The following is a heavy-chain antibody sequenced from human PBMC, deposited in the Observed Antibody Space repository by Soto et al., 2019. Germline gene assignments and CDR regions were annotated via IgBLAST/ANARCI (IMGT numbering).Heavy chain of an antibody. CDR3: ARDPDRTGTPHGMGMDV. CDR1: GFTFSSYS. J-gene: IGHJ6*02. V-gene: IGHV3-21*01. CDR2: ISSSSSYI. Sequence: XESLRLSCAASGFTFSSYSMNWVRQAPGKGLEWVSSISSSSSYIYYADSVKGRFTISRDNAKNSLYLQMNSLRAEDTAVYYCARDPDRTGTPHGMGMDVWGQGTTVTVSS. D-gene: IGHD1-1*01.